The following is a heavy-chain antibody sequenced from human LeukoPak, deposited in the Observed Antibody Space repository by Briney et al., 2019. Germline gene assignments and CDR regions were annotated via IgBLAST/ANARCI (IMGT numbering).Heavy chain of an antibody. CDR1: GLTFSSYW. J-gene: IGHJ4*02. V-gene: IGHV3-30*03. CDR3: ARDRARYSSSWYAIDY. D-gene: IGHD6-13*01. CDR2: ISYDGSNK. Sequence: GGSLRLSCAASGLTFSSYWMSWVRQAPGKGLEWVAVISYDGSNKYYADSVKGRFTISRDNSKNTLYLQMNSLRAEDTAVYYCARDRARYSSSWYAIDYWGQGTLVTVSS.